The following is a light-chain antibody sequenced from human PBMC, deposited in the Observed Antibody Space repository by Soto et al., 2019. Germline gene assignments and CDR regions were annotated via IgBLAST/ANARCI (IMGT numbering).Light chain of an antibody. CDR2: RTD. CDR1: GSNIGTNT. J-gene: IGLJ3*02. V-gene: IGLV1-44*01. CDR3: KAWDGRLDGRG. Sequence: SVLTHPPSASGTPGQRVTISCSGSGSNIGTNTVNCYQQLPGTAPKLLIYRTDHRPAGIPDRFSGSKSGTSASLDIGGLQSDDEADDYCKAWDGRLDGRGFGGGTQLTVL.